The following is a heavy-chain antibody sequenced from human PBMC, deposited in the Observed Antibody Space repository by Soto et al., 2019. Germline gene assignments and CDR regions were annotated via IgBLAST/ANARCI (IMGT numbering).Heavy chain of an antibody. Sequence: SETLSLTCAVYGGSFSGYYWSWIRQPPGKGLEWIGEINHSGSTNYNPSLKSRVTISVDTSKNQFSLKLSSVTAADTAVYYCARGKRQGGNNWKSNWFDPWGQGTLVTVSS. CDR2: INHSGST. V-gene: IGHV4-34*01. CDR3: ARGKRQGGNNWKSNWFDP. D-gene: IGHD1-20*01. J-gene: IGHJ5*02. CDR1: GGSFSGYY.